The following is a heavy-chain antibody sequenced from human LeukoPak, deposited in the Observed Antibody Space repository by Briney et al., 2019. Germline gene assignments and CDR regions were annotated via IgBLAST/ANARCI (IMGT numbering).Heavy chain of an antibody. CDR2: ISSSSSYI. J-gene: IGHJ4*02. CDR1: GFTFSSYS. D-gene: IGHD2-2*01. Sequence: GGSLRLSCAASGFTFSSYSMNWVRQAPEKGLEWVSSISSSSSYIYYADSVKGRFTISRDNAKNSLYLQMNSLRAEDTAVYYCARGGVTIVVVPAAAYYFDYWGQGTLVTVSS. V-gene: IGHV3-21*01. CDR3: ARGGVTIVVVPAAAYYFDY.